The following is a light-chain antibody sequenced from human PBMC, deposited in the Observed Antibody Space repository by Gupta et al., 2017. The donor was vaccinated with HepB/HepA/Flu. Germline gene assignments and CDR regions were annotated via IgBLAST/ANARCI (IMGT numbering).Light chain of an antibody. CDR2: KAP. CDR1: QSISNW. CDR3: QQYNDYSAT. J-gene: IGKJ1*01. V-gene: IGKV1-5*03. Sequence: DIQLTQSPSTLSASVGDRVTITCRASQSISNWLAWYQQKPGKAPKLLIYKAPTLESGVPSRFSGSGSGTEFTLTISSLKPDDFATYYCQQYNDYSATFGQGTKVEI.